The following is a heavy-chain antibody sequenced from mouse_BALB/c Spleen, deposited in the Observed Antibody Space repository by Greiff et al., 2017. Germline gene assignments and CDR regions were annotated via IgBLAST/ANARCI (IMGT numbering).Heavy chain of an antibody. CDR3: ARNYDYDDGSYAMDY. V-gene: IGHV3-2*02. D-gene: IGHD2-4*01. CDR1: GYSITSDYA. J-gene: IGHJ4*01. CDR2: ISYSGST. Sequence: EVQLQQSGPGLVKPSQSLSLTCTVTGYSITSDYAWNLIRQFPGNKLEWMGYISYSGSTSYNPSLKSRISTTRDTSKNQFFLQLNSVTTEDTATYYCARNYDYDDGSYAMDYWGQGTSVTVSS.